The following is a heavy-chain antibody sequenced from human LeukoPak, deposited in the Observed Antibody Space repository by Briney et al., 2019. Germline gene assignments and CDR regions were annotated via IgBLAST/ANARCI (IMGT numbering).Heavy chain of an antibody. CDR3: ARLSLYGSGSYYFDY. Sequence: SETLSLTCIFSVGSINTYYWSWIRQPPGKGLEWIGYIHYSGSTNYNPSLKSRVTISVDTSKNQFSLKLSSVTAADTAVYYCARLSLYGSGSYYFDYWGQGTLVTVSS. D-gene: IGHD3-10*01. V-gene: IGHV4-59*08. J-gene: IGHJ4*02. CDR2: IHYSGST. CDR1: VGSINTYY.